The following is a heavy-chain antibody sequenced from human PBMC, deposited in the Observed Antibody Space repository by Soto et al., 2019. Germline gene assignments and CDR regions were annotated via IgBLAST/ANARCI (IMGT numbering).Heavy chain of an antibody. J-gene: IGHJ6*02. V-gene: IGHV1-3*01. D-gene: IGHD3-3*01. Sequence: ASVKVSCKASGCTFTGYAMRWVRQAPGQRLEWMGWINAGNGNTKYSQKFQGRVTITRDTSASTAYMELSSLRSEDTAVYYCARDATTIFGVVMNLDYYYYGMDVWGQGTTVTVSS. CDR2: INAGNGNT. CDR1: GCTFTGYA. CDR3: ARDATTIFGVVMNLDYYYYGMDV.